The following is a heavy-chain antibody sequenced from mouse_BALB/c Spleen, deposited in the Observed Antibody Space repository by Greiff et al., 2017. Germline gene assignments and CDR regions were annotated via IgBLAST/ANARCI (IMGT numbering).Heavy chain of an antibody. D-gene: IGHD1-1*01. CDR1: GFTFSSFG. J-gene: IGHJ2*01. CDR3: ARGFIYFDY. Sequence: DVQLVESGGGLVQPGGSRKLSCAASGFTFSSFGMHWVRQAPEKGLEWVAYISSGSSTIYYADTVKGRFTISRDNPKNTLFLQMTSLRSEDTAMYYCARGFIYFDYWGQGTTLTVSS. CDR2: ISSGSSTI. V-gene: IGHV5-17*02.